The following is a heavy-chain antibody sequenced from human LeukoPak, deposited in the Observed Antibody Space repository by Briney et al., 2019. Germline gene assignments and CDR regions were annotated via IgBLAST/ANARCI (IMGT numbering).Heavy chain of an antibody. V-gene: IGHV1-18*01. J-gene: IGHJ4*02. D-gene: IGHD3-22*01. CDR3: ARVGYYDSSGYRTPDY. CDR2: ISAYNGNT. Sequence: ASVKVSCKASGYTFTSYGISWVRQAPGQGLEWMGWISAYNGNTNYAQKLQGRVTMTTDTSTSTAYMELRSLRSDDTAVYYCARVGYYDSSGYRTPDYWXQGTLVTVSS. CDR1: GYTFTSYG.